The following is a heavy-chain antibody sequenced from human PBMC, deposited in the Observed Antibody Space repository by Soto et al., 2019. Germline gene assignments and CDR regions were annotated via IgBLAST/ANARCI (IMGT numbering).Heavy chain of an antibody. V-gene: IGHV3-48*01. J-gene: IGHJ4*02. CDR2: ITSTRTTI. Sequence: PGGSLRLSCAASGFTFSSYSMNWVRQAPGKGLEWVSYITSTRTTIYYADSVKGRFTISRDNAKNTVFLQMNSLRAEDTAVYYCVRDDVGVGIDYWGLGTLVTVSS. CDR3: VRDDVGVGIDY. CDR1: GFTFSSYS. D-gene: IGHD1-26*01.